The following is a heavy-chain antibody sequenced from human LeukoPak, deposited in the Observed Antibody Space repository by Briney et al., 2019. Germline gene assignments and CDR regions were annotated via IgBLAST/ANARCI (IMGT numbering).Heavy chain of an antibody. CDR3: AKPRILGYCSSTSCTDDAFDI. CDR2: IRYDGSNK. CDR1: GFTFSSYG. V-gene: IGHV3-30*02. Sequence: GGSLRLSCAASGFTFSSYGMHWVRQAPGKGLEWVAFIRYDGSNKYYADSVKGRFTISRDNSKNTLYLQMNSLRAGDTAVYYCAKPRILGYCSSTSCTDDAFDIWGQGTMVTVSS. D-gene: IGHD2-2*01. J-gene: IGHJ3*02.